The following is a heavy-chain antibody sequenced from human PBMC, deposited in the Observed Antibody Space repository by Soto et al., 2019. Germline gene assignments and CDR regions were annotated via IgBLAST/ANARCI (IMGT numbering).Heavy chain of an antibody. D-gene: IGHD3-22*01. CDR2: ISGSGGST. V-gene: IGHV3-23*01. CDR3: AKAQREIFYYDSSGYYLTDY. CDR1: GFTFSSYA. J-gene: IGHJ4*02. Sequence: GGSLRLSCAASGFTFSSYAMSWVRQAPGKGLEWVSAISGSGGSTYYADSVKGRFTISRDNSKNTLYLQMNSLRAEDTAVYYCAKAQREIFYYDSSGYYLTDYWGQGTLVTVSS.